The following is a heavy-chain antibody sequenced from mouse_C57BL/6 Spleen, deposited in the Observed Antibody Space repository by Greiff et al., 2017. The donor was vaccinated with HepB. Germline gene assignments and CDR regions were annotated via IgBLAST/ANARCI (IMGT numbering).Heavy chain of an antibody. CDR1: GYAFTNYL. V-gene: IGHV1-54*01. CDR3: ARSGTTVVATPDYYAMDY. Sequence: QVQLQQSGAELVRPGTSVKVSCKASGYAFTNYLIEWVKQRPGQGLEWIGVINPGSGGTNYNEKFKGKATLTADKSSSTAYMQLSSLTSEDSAVYFCARSGTTVVATPDYYAMDYWGQGTSVTVSS. D-gene: IGHD1-1*01. J-gene: IGHJ4*01. CDR2: INPGSGGT.